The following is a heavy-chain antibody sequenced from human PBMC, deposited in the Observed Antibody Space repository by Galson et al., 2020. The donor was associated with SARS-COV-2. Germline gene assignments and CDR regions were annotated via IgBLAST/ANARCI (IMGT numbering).Heavy chain of an antibody. CDR1: GFTFSSYG. CDR2: IRYDGSNK. D-gene: IGHD2-21*01. CDR3: AKDGVSVVVIASYFDY. Sequence: GGSLRLSCAASGFTFSSYGMHWVRQAPGKGLEWVAFIRYDGSNKYYADSVKGRFTISRDNSKNTLYLQMNSLRAEDTAVYYCAKDGVSVVVIASYFDYWGQGTLVTVSS. J-gene: IGHJ4*02. V-gene: IGHV3-30*02.